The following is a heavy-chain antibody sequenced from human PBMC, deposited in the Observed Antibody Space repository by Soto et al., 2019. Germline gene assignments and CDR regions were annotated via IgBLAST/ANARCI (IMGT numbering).Heavy chain of an antibody. Sequence: QVQLVQSGAEVKKPGASVKVSCKASGYTFTSYDINWVRQATGQGLEWMGWMNPNSGNTGYAQKFQGRVTMTRNTSISTAYMELSSLRSEDTAVYYCARVATYYDFWSGYSNPNYYYYYYMDVWGKGTTVTVSS. V-gene: IGHV1-8*01. CDR3: ARVATYYDFWSGYSNPNYYYYYYMDV. CDR1: GYTFTSYD. CDR2: MNPNSGNT. D-gene: IGHD3-3*01. J-gene: IGHJ6*03.